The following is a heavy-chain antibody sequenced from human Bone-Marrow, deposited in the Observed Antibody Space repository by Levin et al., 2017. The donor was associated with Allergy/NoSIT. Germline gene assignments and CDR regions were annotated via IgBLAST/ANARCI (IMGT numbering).Heavy chain of an antibody. V-gene: IGHV1-69*04. J-gene: IGHJ6*02. CDR2: IIPILGIA. CDR3: AVPKGYCTNGVCSTDYYYYYGMDV. Sequence: SVKVSCKASGGTFSSYAISWVRQAPGQGLEWMGRIIPILGIANYAQKFQGRVTITADKSTSTAYMELSSLRSEDTAVYYCAVPKGYCTNGVCSTDYYYYYGMDVWGQGTTVTVSS. CDR1: GGTFSSYA. D-gene: IGHD2-8*01.